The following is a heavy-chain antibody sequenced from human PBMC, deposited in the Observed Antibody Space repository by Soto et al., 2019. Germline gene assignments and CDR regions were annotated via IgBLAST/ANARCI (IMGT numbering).Heavy chain of an antibody. CDR1: GSTFSKAW. V-gene: IGHV3-15*01. CDR2: IKSSSDGATT. Sequence: GGSLRLSCVASGSTFSKAWMNWVRQAPGKGLEWVGLIKSSSDGATTEYASPVNGRFTISRDDSQNTLYLQMNGLKTEDTAVYYCAKRRGVVPFERDGFDYWGQGTLVTVSS. J-gene: IGHJ4*02. D-gene: IGHD2-2*01. CDR3: AKRRGVVPFERDGFDY.